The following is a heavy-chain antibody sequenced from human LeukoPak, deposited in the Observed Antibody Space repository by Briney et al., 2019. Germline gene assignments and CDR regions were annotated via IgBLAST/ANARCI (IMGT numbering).Heavy chain of an antibody. CDR1: GFTFTDYG. Sequence: GGSLRLSCTASGFTFTDYGMHWVRQAPGKGLERVAFIRYDGSNKYYADSVKGRFTISRDNSKNTLYLQMNSLRDEDTAVYYCANGDSNGRSTSIVDYWGQGTLVTVSS. CDR2: IRYDGSNK. J-gene: IGHJ4*02. D-gene: IGHD3-22*01. CDR3: ANGDSNGRSTSIVDY. V-gene: IGHV3-30*02.